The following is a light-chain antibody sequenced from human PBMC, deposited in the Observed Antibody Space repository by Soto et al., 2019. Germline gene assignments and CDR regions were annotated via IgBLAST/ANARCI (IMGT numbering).Light chain of an antibody. V-gene: IGKV3-20*01. CDR1: QSVSRNY. CDR3: QQYNSYPWT. J-gene: IGKJ1*01. CDR2: GAS. Sequence: EILLTQSPGTLSLSPGERATLSCRASQSVSRNYLAWYQQKPGQAPKLLIYGASSGDTGIPDRFSGIWSGTEFTLTISRLQPDDFATYYCQQYNSYPWTFGQGTKVDIK.